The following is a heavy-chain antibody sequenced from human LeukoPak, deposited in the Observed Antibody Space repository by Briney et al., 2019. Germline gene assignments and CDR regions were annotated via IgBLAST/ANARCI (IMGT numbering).Heavy chain of an antibody. CDR1: GFTFSDYY. V-gene: IGHV3-11*06. CDR3: ARDLQLWTTRDTRGGAQAGY. J-gene: IGHJ4*02. CDR2: ITGHSIYT. Sequence: GGSLRLSCAASGFTFSDYYMSWIRQAPGKGLEWVSYITGHSIYTNYADSVKGRFTISRDNAKNSLYLQMNSLRAEDTAVYYCARDLQLWTTRDTRGGAQAGYWGQGTLVTVSS. D-gene: IGHD5-18*01.